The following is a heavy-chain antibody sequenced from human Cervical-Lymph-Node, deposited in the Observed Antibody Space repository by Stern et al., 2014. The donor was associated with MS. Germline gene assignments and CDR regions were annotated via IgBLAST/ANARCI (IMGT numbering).Heavy chain of an antibody. CDR2: IYHSGGT. Sequence: QLQLQESGSGLVKPLQTLSLTCTVSGGSISSGDYSWSWIRQPPGKGLEWIGYIYHSGGTYYHPSLKSRITIPVEMFRTQFSLRLNSVTAADTAVYYCARGGTGHGDYEDYWGQGILVTVSS. J-gene: IGHJ4*02. CDR3: ARGGTGHGDYEDY. D-gene: IGHD4-17*01. CDR1: GGSISSGDYS. V-gene: IGHV4-30-2*01.